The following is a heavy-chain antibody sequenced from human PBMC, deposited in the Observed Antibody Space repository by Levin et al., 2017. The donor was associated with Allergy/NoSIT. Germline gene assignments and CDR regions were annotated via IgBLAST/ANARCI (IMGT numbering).Heavy chain of an antibody. CDR3: AKDSDTAMVTPWYFDL. J-gene: IGHJ2*01. Sequence: HPGGSLRLSCAASGFTFSSYGMHWVRQAPGKGLEWVAVISYDGSNKYYADSVKGRFTISRDNSKNTLYLQMNSLRAEDTAVYYCAKDSDTAMVTPWYFDLWGRGTLVTVSS. V-gene: IGHV3-30*18. CDR1: GFTFSSYG. CDR2: ISYDGSNK. D-gene: IGHD5-18*01.